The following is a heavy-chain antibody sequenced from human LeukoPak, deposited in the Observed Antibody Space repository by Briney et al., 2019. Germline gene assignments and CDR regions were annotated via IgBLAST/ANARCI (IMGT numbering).Heavy chain of an antibody. CDR1: GYTFTGYY. D-gene: IGHD6-19*01. J-gene: IGHJ5*02. Sequence: ASVKVSFKSSGYTFTGYYRHWVRQAPGQGLEWMGWINPNSGGTNYAQKFQGRVTMTRYTSISTAYMELSRLRSDDTAVYYCARVPSSGWYGGPDPWGQGTPVTVSP. V-gene: IGHV1-2*02. CDR3: ARVPSSGWYGGPDP. CDR2: INPNSGGT.